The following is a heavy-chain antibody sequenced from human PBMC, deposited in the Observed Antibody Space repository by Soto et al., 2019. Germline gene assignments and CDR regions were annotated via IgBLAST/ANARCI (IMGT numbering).Heavy chain of an antibody. D-gene: IGHD2-2*01. J-gene: IGHJ4*02. CDR2: INSDGSST. CDR1: GFTFSSYW. CDR3: ACSRTLDY. V-gene: IGHV3-74*01. Sequence: GGSLRLSCAASGFTFSSYWMDWVRQGPGKGLVWVSRINSDGSSTNYADSVKGRFTISRDNAKNTLYLQMNSLRADDTAVYYCACSRTLDYWGQGTLVTVSS.